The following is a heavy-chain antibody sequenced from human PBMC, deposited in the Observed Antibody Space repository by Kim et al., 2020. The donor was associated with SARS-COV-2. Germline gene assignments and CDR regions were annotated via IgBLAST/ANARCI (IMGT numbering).Heavy chain of an antibody. Sequence: SVKVSCKASGFTFTSSAVQWVRQARGQRIEWIGWIVVGSGNANYAQKFQERVTITRDMSTSTAYMELSSLRSEDTAVYYCAAGVATTLRGMDVWGQGTTVTVSS. J-gene: IGHJ6*02. CDR3: AAGVATTLRGMDV. CDR1: GFTFTSSA. D-gene: IGHD5-12*01. V-gene: IGHV1-58*01. CDR2: IVVGSGNA.